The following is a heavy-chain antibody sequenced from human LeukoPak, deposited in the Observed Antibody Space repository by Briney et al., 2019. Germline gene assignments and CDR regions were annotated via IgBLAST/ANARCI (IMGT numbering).Heavy chain of an antibody. J-gene: IGHJ4*02. CDR3: AKSHHVTAIDY. CDR2: ISYDGSNK. CDR1: GFTFNDYA. D-gene: IGHD2-21*02. Sequence: GRSLRLSCAASGFTFNDYAMHWVRQAPGKGLEWVAVISYDGSNKYYADSVKGRFTISRDNSKNTLYLQMNSLRADDTAVYYCAKSHHVTAIDYWGQGTLVTVSS. V-gene: IGHV3-30*18.